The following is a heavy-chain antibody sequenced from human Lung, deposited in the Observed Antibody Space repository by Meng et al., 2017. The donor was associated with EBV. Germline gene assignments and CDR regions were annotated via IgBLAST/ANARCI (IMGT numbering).Heavy chain of an antibody. CDR3: ARATVVVPSGIYWFDP. CDR2: IYYSGNT. V-gene: IGHV4-31*03. D-gene: IGHD6-13*01. CDR1: GDSIRSGGYY. J-gene: IGHJ5*02. Sequence: QVTPPEPGPGLGKPSQTLSLTCTVSGDSIRSGGYYWSWIRQHPGKGLEWIGYIYYSGNTYYNPSLKSRVTISIDTSKNQFSLKLSSVTAADTAVYFCARATVVVPSGIYWFDPWGQGTLVTVSS.